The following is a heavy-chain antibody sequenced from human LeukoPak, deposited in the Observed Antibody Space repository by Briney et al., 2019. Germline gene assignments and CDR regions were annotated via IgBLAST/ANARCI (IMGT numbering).Heavy chain of an antibody. V-gene: IGHV3-53*01. CDR3: ARRAGAYSHPYDY. CDR2: IYSDNT. D-gene: IGHD4/OR15-4a*01. Sequence: GGSLRLSCAASGFTFSSYAMHWVRQAPGKGLEWASFIYSDNTHYSDSVKGRFTISRDNSKNTLYLQMNSLRAEDTAVYYCARRAGAYSHPYDYWGQGTLVTVSS. CDR1: GFTFSSYA. J-gene: IGHJ4*02.